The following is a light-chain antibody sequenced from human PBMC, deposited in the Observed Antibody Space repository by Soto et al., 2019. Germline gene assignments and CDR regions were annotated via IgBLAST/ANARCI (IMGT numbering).Light chain of an antibody. CDR3: SSYTISSIYV. V-gene: IGLV2-14*01. CDR2: DVS. CDR1: SSDVGGYNY. Sequence: QSALTQPASVSGSPGQSITISCTGTSSDVGGYNYVSWYQQHPGKAPKLMIYDVSNRPSGVSNRFSGSKSANTASLTISGLQAEDEADYYCSSYTISSIYVFGTGTKLTVL. J-gene: IGLJ1*01.